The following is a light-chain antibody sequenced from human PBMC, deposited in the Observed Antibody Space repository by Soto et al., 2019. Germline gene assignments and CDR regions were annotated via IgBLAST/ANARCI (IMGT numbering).Light chain of an antibody. CDR3: QQYYTTPVT. V-gene: IGKV4-1*01. J-gene: IGKJ1*01. CDR1: QTGLYSSNY. Sequence: DIVMTQSPDSLAVSLGERATINCKSSQTGLYSSNYLAWYQQKPGQPPKLLIYWASTRESGVPDRFSGSGSGTDFPLTISSLQAEDVAVYYCQQYYTTPVTFGQGTKVEIK. CDR2: WAS.